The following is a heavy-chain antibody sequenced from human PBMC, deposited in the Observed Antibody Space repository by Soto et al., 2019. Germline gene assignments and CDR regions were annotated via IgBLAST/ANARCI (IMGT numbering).Heavy chain of an antibody. CDR3: ARENWGSRVPNDY. Sequence: GGSLRLSCAASGFTFSSYAMHWVRQAPGKGLEWVAVISYDGSNKYYADSVKGRFTISRDNSKNTLYLQMNSLRAEDTAVYYCARENWGSRVPNDYWGQGTLVTVSS. CDR2: ISYDGSNK. V-gene: IGHV3-30*04. CDR1: GFTFSSYA. D-gene: IGHD7-27*01. J-gene: IGHJ4*02.